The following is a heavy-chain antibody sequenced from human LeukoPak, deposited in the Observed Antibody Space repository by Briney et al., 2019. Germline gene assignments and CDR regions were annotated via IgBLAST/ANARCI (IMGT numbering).Heavy chain of an antibody. CDR3: VAFRITMVRGVIDDY. CDR1: GGSISSYY. J-gene: IGHJ4*02. Sequence: SETLSLTCTVYGGSISSYYWSWIRQPPGKGLEWIGYIYYSGSTNYNPSLKSRVTISVDTSNNQFSLKLSSVTAADTAVYYCVAFRITMVRGVIDDYWGQGTLVTVSS. D-gene: IGHD3-10*01. CDR2: IYYSGST. V-gene: IGHV4-59*01.